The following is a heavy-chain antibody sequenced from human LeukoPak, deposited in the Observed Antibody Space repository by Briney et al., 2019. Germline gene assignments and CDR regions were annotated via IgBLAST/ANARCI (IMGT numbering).Heavy chain of an antibody. D-gene: IGHD5-18*01. V-gene: IGHV3-21*01. CDR2: LSSTSRYI. CDR3: ARGNTEAKVLPFYFQS. Sequence: PGGSLRLSCSASGVTFSDYSMNWIRQAPGKGLEWVSYLSSTSRYISYADSVKGRFTISRDNSQSSLFLEMHDLRVEDTAVYYCARGNTEAKVLPFYFQSWGQGTLVTVSS. CDR1: GVTFSDYS. J-gene: IGHJ4*02.